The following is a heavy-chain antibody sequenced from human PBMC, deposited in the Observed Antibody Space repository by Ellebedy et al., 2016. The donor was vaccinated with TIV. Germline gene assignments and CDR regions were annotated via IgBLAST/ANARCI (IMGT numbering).Heavy chain of an antibody. CDR3: AKDRDRTSWTLFDY. Sequence: GESLKISCAASGFTFSSYAMHWVRQAPGKGLEWLAFIRYDGSNKYYADSVKGRFTISRDNSKNTLYLQMNSLRAEDTAVYYCAKDRDRTSWTLFDYWGQGTLVTVSS. CDR2: IRYDGSNK. V-gene: IGHV3-30*02. J-gene: IGHJ4*02. D-gene: IGHD3/OR15-3a*01. CDR1: GFTFSSYA.